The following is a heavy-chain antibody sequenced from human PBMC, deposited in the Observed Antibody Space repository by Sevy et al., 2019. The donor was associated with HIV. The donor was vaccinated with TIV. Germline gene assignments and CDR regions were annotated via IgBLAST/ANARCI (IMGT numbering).Heavy chain of an antibody. CDR1: GFTFSSYA. CDR2: ISSSVGRA. Sequence: GGSLRLSCAASGFTFSSYAMSWVRQAPGKGLEWVSGISSSVGRAYYADSVKGRFTISRDNSRDTLYLQMNSLRAEDTAVYYCAKLGGSSCWDSLDAFDIWGQGTMVTVSS. J-gene: IGHJ3*02. V-gene: IGHV3-23*01. CDR3: AKLGGSSCWDSLDAFDI. D-gene: IGHD6-19*01.